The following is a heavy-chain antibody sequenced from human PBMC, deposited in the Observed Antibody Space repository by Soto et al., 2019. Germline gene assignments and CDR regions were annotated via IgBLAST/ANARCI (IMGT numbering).Heavy chain of an antibody. V-gene: IGHV3-30*18. Sequence: QVQLVESGGGVVQPGRSLRLSCAASGFTFSSYGMHWVRQAPGKGLEWVAVISYDGSNKYYADSVKGRFTISRDNSKNTLYLQMNSLRAEDTAVYYCAKDPSCNYYDSSGRYYFDYWGQGTLVTVSS. CDR2: ISYDGSNK. CDR1: GFTFSSYG. J-gene: IGHJ4*02. CDR3: AKDPSCNYYDSSGRYYFDY. D-gene: IGHD3-22*01.